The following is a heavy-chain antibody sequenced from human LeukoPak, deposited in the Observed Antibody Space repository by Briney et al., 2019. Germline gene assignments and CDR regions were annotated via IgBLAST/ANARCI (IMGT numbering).Heavy chain of an antibody. CDR2: IYTSGST. J-gene: IGHJ4*02. V-gene: IGHV4-4*07. Sequence: SETLALICTVSGRSISSYYWSWIRQPAGKGLEWIGRIYTSGSTNYNPSLKSRVTMSVDTSKNQFSLKLSSVTAADTAVYYCASGSGGDSGCDLFYWGQGTLVTVSS. D-gene: IGHD5-12*01. CDR1: GRSISSYY. CDR3: ASGSGGDSGCDLFY.